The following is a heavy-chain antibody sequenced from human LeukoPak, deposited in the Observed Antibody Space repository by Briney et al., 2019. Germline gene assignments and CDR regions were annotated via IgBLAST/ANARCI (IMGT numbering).Heavy chain of an antibody. CDR1: GGSIGSITYY. J-gene: IGHJ3*02. D-gene: IGHD6-19*01. CDR3: ARYGWLDAFDI. Sequence: SETLSLTCGASGGSIGSITYYWAWIRQPPGKGLEWIGSLHYSGSTDYNPSLKSRVTMSVDTSKNQFSLKLSSVTAADTAVYYCARYGWLDAFDIWGQGTMVTVSS. CDR2: LHYSGST. V-gene: IGHV4-39*07.